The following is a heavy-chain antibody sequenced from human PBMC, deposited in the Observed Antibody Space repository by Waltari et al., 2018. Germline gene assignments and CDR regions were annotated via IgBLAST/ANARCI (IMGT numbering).Heavy chain of an antibody. CDR2: ISKSGRVT. Sequence: EVHLVESGGGLVKPGGSLRVSCAASGFDFSRFSINWIRQTPGKGLEWVSSISKSGRVTEYADSVKCRFTFSRDNANNSVYLQMNSLRVEDTAVYYCNVELAEAGNWGQGTLVTVSP. CDR1: GFDFSRFS. CDR3: NVELAEAGN. V-gene: IGHV3-21*06. D-gene: IGHD6-13*01. J-gene: IGHJ4*02.